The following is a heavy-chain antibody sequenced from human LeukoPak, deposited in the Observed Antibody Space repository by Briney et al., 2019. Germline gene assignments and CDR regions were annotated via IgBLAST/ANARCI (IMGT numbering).Heavy chain of an antibody. J-gene: IGHJ5*02. CDR2: ISGSGGST. D-gene: IGHD6-6*01. CDR3: AKAIAARPDDWFDP. V-gene: IGHV3-23*01. CDR1: GFTFSSYV. Sequence: GGSLRLSCAVTGFTFSSYVMSWVRQAPGKGLEWVSSISGSGGSTYYADSVKGRFTISRDNSKNTLYLQMNSLRAEDTAVYYCAKAIAARPDDWFDPWGQGTLVTVSS.